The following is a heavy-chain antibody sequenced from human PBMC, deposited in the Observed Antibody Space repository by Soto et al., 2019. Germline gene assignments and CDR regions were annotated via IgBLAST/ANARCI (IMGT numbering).Heavy chain of an antibody. CDR2: IHHSGST. V-gene: IGHV4-59*08. CDR1: GGSITSHY. Sequence: PSETLSLSCSVSGGSITSHYCSWFRQPPGKGLEWIGYIHHSGSTSYNPSLKSRVTMSADTSKNQFSLKVNSVTAADTALYYCARQGFGQLHGLVDVWGPGTTVT. CDR3: ARQGFGQLHGLVDV. J-gene: IGHJ6*02. D-gene: IGHD3-10*01.